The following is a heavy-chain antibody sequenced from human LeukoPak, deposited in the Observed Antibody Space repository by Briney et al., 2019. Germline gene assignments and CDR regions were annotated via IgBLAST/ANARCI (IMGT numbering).Heavy chain of an antibody. Sequence: GGSLRLSCAASGVTFSNYAMDWVRQAPGRGLEWVSGISGSGGSAYYADSVKGRFTISRDSSKNTLFLQMNRLRAEDTAVYYCAQDRSTNGVCYFDSWGQGTLVTVSS. V-gene: IGHV3-23*01. D-gene: IGHD2-8*01. CDR1: GVTFSNYA. CDR3: AQDRSTNGVCYFDS. CDR2: ISGSGGSA. J-gene: IGHJ4*02.